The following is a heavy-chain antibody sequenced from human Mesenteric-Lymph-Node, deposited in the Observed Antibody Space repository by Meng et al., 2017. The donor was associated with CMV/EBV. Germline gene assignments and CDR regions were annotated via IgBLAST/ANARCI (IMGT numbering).Heavy chain of an antibody. CDR2: ISATRTYI. D-gene: IGHD5-18*01. V-gene: IGHV3-21*01. J-gene: IGHJ6*02. CDR3: ARVQGYSYGYGDYYYYYGMDV. Sequence: GESLKISCAVSGFTLGSYGMHWVRQAPGKGLEWVSSISATRTYIYYADSVKGRFTVSRDNAQNSLFLQMNSLRAEDTAAYYCARVQGYSYGYGDYYYYYGMDVWGQGTTVTVSS. CDR1: GFTLGSYG.